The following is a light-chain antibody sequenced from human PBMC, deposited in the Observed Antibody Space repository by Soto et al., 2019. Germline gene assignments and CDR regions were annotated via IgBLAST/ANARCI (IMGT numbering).Light chain of an antibody. CDR1: QTISSNS. Sequence: EIVLTQSPGTLSLSPGERAILSCRASQTISSNSLAWYQQKPGQAPRLLIYSAYSKTGGVPDRFSGSGSGTDFTLTITRVAPEDFAVYYCQHYGTSLAFGGGTNVEIK. V-gene: IGKV3-20*01. CDR3: QHYGTSLA. J-gene: IGKJ4*01. CDR2: SAY.